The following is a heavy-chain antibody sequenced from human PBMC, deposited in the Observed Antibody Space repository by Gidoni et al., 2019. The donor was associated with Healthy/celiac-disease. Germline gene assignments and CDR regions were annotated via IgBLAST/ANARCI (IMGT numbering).Heavy chain of an antibody. CDR2: IYSGGST. V-gene: IGHV3-53*01. J-gene: IGHJ3*02. CDR3: ARVVAMRDAFDI. Sequence: VIYSGGSTYYADSVKGRFTISRDNSKNTLYLQMNSLRAEDTAVYYCARVVAMRDAFDIWGQGTMVTVSS. D-gene: IGHD5-12*01.